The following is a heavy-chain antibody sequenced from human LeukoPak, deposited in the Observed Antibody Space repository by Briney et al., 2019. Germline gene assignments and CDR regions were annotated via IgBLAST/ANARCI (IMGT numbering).Heavy chain of an antibody. CDR3: TKDIDGDYRFGVDF. CDR1: GFTFDDYA. CDR2: VSWNSGSI. Sequence: QSGRSLRLSCAASGFTFDDYAMHWVRQVPGKGLEWVSGVSWNSGSIGYADSVKGRFTISRDNAKNSLYLQMNSLRAEDTALYYCTKDIDGDYRFGVDFWGQGTLVTVSS. J-gene: IGHJ4*02. V-gene: IGHV3-9*01. D-gene: IGHD4-17*01.